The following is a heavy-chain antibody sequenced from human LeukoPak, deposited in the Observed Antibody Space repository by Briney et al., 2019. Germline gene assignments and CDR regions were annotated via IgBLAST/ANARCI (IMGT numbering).Heavy chain of an antibody. J-gene: IGHJ4*02. CDR2: ISSSSSYI. Sequence: PGGSLRLSCAASGFTFSSYSMNWVRQAPGKGLEWVSSISSSSSYIYYADSVKGRFTISRDNAKNSLYLQMNSLRAEDTAVYYCARDPKPGDSSGYYRLLDYWGQGTLVTVSS. CDR1: GFTFSSYS. D-gene: IGHD3-22*01. V-gene: IGHV3-21*01. CDR3: ARDPKPGDSSGYYRLLDY.